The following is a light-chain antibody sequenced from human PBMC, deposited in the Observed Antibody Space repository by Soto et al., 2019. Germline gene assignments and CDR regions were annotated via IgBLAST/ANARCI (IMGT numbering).Light chain of an antibody. V-gene: IGKV1-39*01. CDR3: HQSHSTPYT. CDR1: QSISRY. Sequence: DIQMTQSPSSLSASVGETVTITCRASQSISRYLNWYQQKPGKAPNLLINAGSNFQSGVPSRFSGGGSGTDFTLTTSGLQPEAFATYYCHQSHSTPYTFGQGTKLEIK. CDR2: AGS. J-gene: IGKJ2*01.